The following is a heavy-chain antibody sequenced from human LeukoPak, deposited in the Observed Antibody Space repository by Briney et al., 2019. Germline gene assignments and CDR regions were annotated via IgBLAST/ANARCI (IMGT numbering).Heavy chain of an antibody. Sequence: HGESLKISCKGSGYSFTSYWIGWVRQMPGKGLEGMGIIYPCDSDTRYSPSFQGQVTISADKSISTAYLQWSSLKASDTAMYYCARSYGSGSFWFDPWGQGTLVTVSS. V-gene: IGHV5-51*01. D-gene: IGHD3-10*01. CDR1: GYSFTSYW. J-gene: IGHJ5*02. CDR2: IYPCDSDT. CDR3: ARSYGSGSFWFDP.